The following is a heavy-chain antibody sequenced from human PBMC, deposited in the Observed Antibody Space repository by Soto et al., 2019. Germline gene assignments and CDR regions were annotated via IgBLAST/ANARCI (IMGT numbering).Heavy chain of an antibody. Sequence: GESLKISCKGSGYSFTSYWIGWVRQMPGKGLEWMGIIYPGDSDTRYSPSFQGQVTISADKSINTAYLQWSSLKASDTAMYYCARRKYCSTSSCYADYYYGMDVWGQGTTVTVSS. CDR1: GYSFTSYW. D-gene: IGHD2-2*01. J-gene: IGHJ6*02. CDR2: IYPGDSDT. V-gene: IGHV5-51*01. CDR3: ARRKYCSTSSCYADYYYGMDV.